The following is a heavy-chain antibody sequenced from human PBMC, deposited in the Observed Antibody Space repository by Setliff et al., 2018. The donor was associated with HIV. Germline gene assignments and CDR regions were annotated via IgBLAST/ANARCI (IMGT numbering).Heavy chain of an antibody. CDR2: INHSGRA. CDR3: ARGAPYCNHGICHLFDY. D-gene: IGHD2-8*01. V-gene: IGHV4-34*01. J-gene: IGHJ4*01. Sequence: SETLSLTCGVYADSFSGFYWSWIRQPAGKGLEWLGEINHSGRAKYNPALKSRASISADTSKNQFSRRLTSVTAADTAVYYCARGAPYCNHGICHLFDYWGHGNLVTVSS. CDR1: ADSFSGFY.